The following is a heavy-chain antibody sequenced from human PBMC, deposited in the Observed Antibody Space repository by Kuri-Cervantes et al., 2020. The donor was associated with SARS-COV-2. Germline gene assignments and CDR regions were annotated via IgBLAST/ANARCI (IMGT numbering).Heavy chain of an antibody. V-gene: IGHV3-30-3*02. Sequence: GESLKISCAASRFSFSSYTLHWVRQAPGKGLECVAVISYGGSNKYYADSVKGRFTISRDNSKNTLYLQMNSLRAEDTAVYYCAKWGTLSVPLVMYYWGQGTLVTVSS. D-gene: IGHD3-9*01. J-gene: IGHJ4*02. CDR1: RFSFSSYT. CDR3: AKWGTLSVPLVMYY. CDR2: ISYGGSNK.